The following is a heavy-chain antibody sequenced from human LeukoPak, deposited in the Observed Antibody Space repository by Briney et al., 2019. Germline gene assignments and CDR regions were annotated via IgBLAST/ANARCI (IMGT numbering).Heavy chain of an antibody. D-gene: IGHD3-16*01. CDR1: GFTFSDSW. J-gene: IGHJ6*02. CDR3: ATYTHWVAGDV. V-gene: IGHV3-7*01. Sequence: GGSLRLSCAASGFTFSDSWMSWVRQAPGKGLEWVPNMNQDGSAKDYVDSVKGRFTIPRDNARNSLYLQMSSLRAEDTAVYYCATYTHWVAGDVWGQGTTVTVSS. CDR2: MNQDGSAK.